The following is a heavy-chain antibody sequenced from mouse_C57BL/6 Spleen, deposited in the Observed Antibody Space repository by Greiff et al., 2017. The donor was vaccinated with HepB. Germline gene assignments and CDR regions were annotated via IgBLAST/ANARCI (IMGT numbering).Heavy chain of an antibody. Sequence: EVQLQQSGPVLVKPGASVKMSCKASGYTFTDYYMNWVKQSHGKSLEWIGVINPYNGGTSYNQKFKGKATLTVDKSSSTAYMELNSLTSEDSAVYYCARSGTTVVATDYAMDYWGQGTSVTVSS. V-gene: IGHV1-19*01. CDR3: ARSGTTVVATDYAMDY. CDR1: GYTFTDYY. D-gene: IGHD1-1*01. CDR2: INPYNGGT. J-gene: IGHJ4*01.